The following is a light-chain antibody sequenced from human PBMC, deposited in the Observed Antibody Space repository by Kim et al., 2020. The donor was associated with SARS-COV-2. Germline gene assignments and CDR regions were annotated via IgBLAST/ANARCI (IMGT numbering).Light chain of an antibody. CDR1: QSVSSN. CDR3: QQYNNWPPV. Sequence: VSPGESATLSCRASQSVSSNLAWYQQKPGQAPRLLIYGASTRATGIPARFSGSGSGTEFTLTISSLQSEDFAVYYCQQYNNWPPVFGGGTKVDIK. CDR2: GAS. J-gene: IGKJ4*01. V-gene: IGKV3-15*01.